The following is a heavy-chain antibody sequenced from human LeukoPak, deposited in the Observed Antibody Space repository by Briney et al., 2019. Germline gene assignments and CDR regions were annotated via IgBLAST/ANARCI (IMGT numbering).Heavy chain of an antibody. D-gene: IGHD6-19*01. J-gene: IGHJ4*02. CDR1: GFTFSSYS. CDR2: ISSSSSYI. V-gene: IGHV3-21*01. CDR3: ARDSSGGNDY. Sequence: GGSLRLSCAASGFTFSSYSMNWVRQAPGRGLEWVSSISSSSSYIYYADSVKGRFTISRDNAKNSLYLQMNSLRAEDTAVYYCARDSSGGNDYWGQGTLVTVSS.